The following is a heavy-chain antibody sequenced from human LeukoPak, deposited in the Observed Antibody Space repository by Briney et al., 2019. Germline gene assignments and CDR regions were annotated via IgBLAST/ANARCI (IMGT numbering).Heavy chain of an antibody. Sequence: GGSLRLSCEASGFTFTTYSMTWVRQAPGKGLEWVSIFSADALKGRFTISRDDAKNLLYLDMNSLRAEDTAVYYCARGHTAVTRHFDFWGQGTLVTASS. CDR1: GFTFTTYS. V-gene: IGHV3-21*01. D-gene: IGHD4-17*01. J-gene: IGHJ4*02. CDR3: ARGHTAVTRHFDF.